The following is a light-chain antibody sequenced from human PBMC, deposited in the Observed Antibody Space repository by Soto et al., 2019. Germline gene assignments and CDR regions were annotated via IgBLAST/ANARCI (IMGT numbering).Light chain of an antibody. CDR1: QRVSSY. Sequence: FVLTQSPGTLSLSPWERATLSCRASQRVSSYLAWYQQKPGQGPRLLIYGAASRATGIPDRFSGSGSGTDCTLTISRLEPEDFAVYYCQQYRSSPLTFGGGTKVDIK. CDR2: GAA. J-gene: IGKJ4*01. CDR3: QQYRSSPLT. V-gene: IGKV3-20*01.